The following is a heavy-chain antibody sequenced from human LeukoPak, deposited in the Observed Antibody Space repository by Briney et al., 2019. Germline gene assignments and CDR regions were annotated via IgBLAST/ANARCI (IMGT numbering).Heavy chain of an antibody. CDR2: INHSGST. J-gene: IGHJ4*02. D-gene: IGHD4-23*01. CDR3: ARGPSGYGGNSGY. V-gene: IGHV4-34*01. Sequence: GSLRLSCAASGFTFRSYSMNWVRQPPGKGLEWIGEINHSGSTNYNPSLKSRVTISVDTSKNQFSLKLSSVTAADTAVYYCARGPSGYGGNSGYWGQGTWSPSPQ. CDR1: GFTFRSYS.